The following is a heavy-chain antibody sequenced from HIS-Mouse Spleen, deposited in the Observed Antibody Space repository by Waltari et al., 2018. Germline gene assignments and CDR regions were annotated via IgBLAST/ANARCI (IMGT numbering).Heavy chain of an antibody. Sequence: QLQLQESGPGLVKPSETLSLTCTVSGGSISNSSYYWGWIRQPPGKGLEWIGRIYYSGRTYYNPSLKSRVTISVDASKNQFSLKLSSVTAADTAVYYCAREIPYSSSWYDWYFDLWGRGTLVTVSS. CDR3: AREIPYSSSWYDWYFDL. D-gene: IGHD6-13*01. CDR2: IYYSGRT. V-gene: IGHV4-39*07. CDR1: GGSISNSSYY. J-gene: IGHJ2*01.